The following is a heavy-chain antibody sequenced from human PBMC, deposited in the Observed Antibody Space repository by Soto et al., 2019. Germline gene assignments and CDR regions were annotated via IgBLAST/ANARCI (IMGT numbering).Heavy chain of an antibody. CDR2: ISYDGSNK. J-gene: IGHJ4*02. CDR1: GFTFSSYV. Sequence: QEHLVESGGGVVQPGRSLRLTCAASGFTFSSYVMHWVRQAPGKGLEWVAVISYDGSNKYYADSVKGRFTISRDNCKNTLYLQMNSLRAEDTAVYYCARTPSSGWYYFDYCGQGTLVTVSS. V-gene: IGHV3-30-3*01. D-gene: IGHD6-19*01. CDR3: ARTPSSGWYYFDY.